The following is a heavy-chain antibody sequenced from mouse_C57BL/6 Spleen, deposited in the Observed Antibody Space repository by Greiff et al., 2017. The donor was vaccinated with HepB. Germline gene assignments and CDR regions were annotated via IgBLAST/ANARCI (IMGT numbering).Heavy chain of an antibody. CDR1: GFSLSTSGMG. D-gene: IGHD2-3*01. CDR2: IYWDDDK. CDR3: ARNGIYDGYLHYFDY. J-gene: IGHJ2*01. V-gene: IGHV8-12*01. Sequence: QVTLKESGPGILQSSQTLSLTCSFSGFSLSTSGMGVSWLRQPSGQGLEWLAHIYWDDDKRYNPSLKSRLTISKDTSRNQIFLKINSVDTADTATYYCARNGIYDGYLHYFDYWGQGTTLTVSS.